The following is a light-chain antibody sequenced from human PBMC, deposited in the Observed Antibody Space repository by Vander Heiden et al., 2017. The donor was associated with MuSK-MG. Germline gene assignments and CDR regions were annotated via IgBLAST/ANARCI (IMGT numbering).Light chain of an antibody. V-gene: IGLV1-40*01. J-gene: IGLJ1*01. CDR3: QSYDSTLTGSYV. CDR1: SSNIGAGYD. Sequence: QSVLTQPPSVSGAPGQRVTISCTGSSSNIGAGYDVHCYQHRPATAPNLLIFVNNNRRSGVPDRFSSSESATSASLAITGLQAEDEADYYCQSYDSTLTGSYVFGTGTKVTVL. CDR2: VNN.